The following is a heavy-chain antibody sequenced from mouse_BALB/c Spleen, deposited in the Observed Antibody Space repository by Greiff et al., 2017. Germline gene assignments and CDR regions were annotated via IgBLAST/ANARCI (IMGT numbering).Heavy chain of an antibody. Sequence: EVKLVESGGGLVQPGGSRKLSCAASGFTFSSFGMHWVRQAPEKGLEWVAYISSGSSTIYYADTVKGRFTISRDNAKNTLYLQMSSLKSEDTAMYYCARSRITNYFDYWGQGTTLTVSS. CDR3: ARSRITNYFDY. CDR2: ISSGSSTI. CDR1: GFTFSSFG. J-gene: IGHJ2*01. V-gene: IGHV5-17*03. D-gene: IGHD2-4*01.